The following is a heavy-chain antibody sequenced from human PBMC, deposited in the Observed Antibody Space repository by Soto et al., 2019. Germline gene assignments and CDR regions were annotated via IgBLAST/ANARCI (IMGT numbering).Heavy chain of an antibody. Sequence: PGGSLRLSCAASGFTFSRYSMNWVRQAPGKGLEWVSSISSSSSYIYYADSVKGRFTISRDNAKNSLYLQMNSLRAEDTAVYYCARDSSITGTKLRIWGQGTMVTVSS. CDR1: GFTFSRYS. J-gene: IGHJ3*02. CDR2: ISSSSSYI. CDR3: ARDSSITGTKLRI. D-gene: IGHD1-7*01. V-gene: IGHV3-21*01.